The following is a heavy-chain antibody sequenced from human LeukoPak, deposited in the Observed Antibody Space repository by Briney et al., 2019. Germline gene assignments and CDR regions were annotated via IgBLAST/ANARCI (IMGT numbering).Heavy chain of an antibody. Sequence: GASVKVSCKASGGTFSSYAISWVRQAPGQGLEWLGRVNPTSGGTNFAQEFQGRVTMTRDTSISTAYMELNGLTSDDTAIYYCARERHSKFDPWGQGTLVTVSS. CDR2: VNPTSGGT. CDR1: GGTFSSYA. D-gene: IGHD2/OR15-2a*01. V-gene: IGHV1-2*02. J-gene: IGHJ5*02. CDR3: ARERHSKFDP.